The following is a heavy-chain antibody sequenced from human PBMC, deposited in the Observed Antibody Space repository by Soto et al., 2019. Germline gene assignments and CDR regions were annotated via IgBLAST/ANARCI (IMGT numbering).Heavy chain of an antibody. V-gene: IGHV3-23*01. D-gene: IGHD3-9*01. Sequence: PGGSLRLSCAASDFTLSSYGMTWVRQAPGKGLEWVSTIRGRGGTTYYADSVKGRFTISRDNAQNTLFLQMNRLRAEDTAVYYCAKDVNYDVLAGYYYYWGQGTLVTSPQ. CDR2: IRGRGGTT. J-gene: IGHJ4*02. CDR1: DFTLSSYG. CDR3: AKDVNYDVLAGYYYY.